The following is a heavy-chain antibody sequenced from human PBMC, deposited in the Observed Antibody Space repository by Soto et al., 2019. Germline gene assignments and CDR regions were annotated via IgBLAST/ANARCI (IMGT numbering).Heavy chain of an antibody. Sequence: QVQLVESVGGVVQPGRSLRLSCAASGFTFSSYGMHWVRQAPGKGLEWVAVISYDGSNKYYADSVKGRFTISRDNSKNTLYLQMNSLRAEDTAVYYCAKDEGYDFWSGYPMTPFDYWGQGTLVTVSS. J-gene: IGHJ4*02. D-gene: IGHD3-3*01. CDR1: GFTFSSYG. CDR2: ISYDGSNK. V-gene: IGHV3-30*18. CDR3: AKDEGYDFWSGYPMTPFDY.